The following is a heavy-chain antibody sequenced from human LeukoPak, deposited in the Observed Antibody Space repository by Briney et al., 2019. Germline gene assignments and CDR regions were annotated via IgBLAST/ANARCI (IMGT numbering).Heavy chain of an antibody. V-gene: IGHV4-34*01. J-gene: IGHJ6*03. CDR3: ARDQVRYQLLFKVYYYYMDV. Sequence: PSETLSLTCAVYGGSFSGYYWSWLRQPPGKGLEWIGEINHSGSTNYNPSLKSRVTISVDTSNNQFSLKLSSVTAADTAVYYCARDQVRYQLLFKVYYYYMDVWGKGTTVTVSS. CDR2: INHSGST. CDR1: GGSFSGYY. D-gene: IGHD2-2*01.